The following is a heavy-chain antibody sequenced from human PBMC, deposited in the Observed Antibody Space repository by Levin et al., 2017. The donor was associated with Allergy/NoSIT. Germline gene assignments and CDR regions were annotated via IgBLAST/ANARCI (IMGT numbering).Heavy chain of an antibody. D-gene: IGHD2-21*01. J-gene: IGHJ4*02. CDR3: SRLAPNGKRLPFDY. Sequence: GGSLRLSCATSGFTFGVYAMSWFRQAPGKGLEWIGFITSKVYGGTTEYAASVKGRFTISRDDSKSIAYLQMNSLKTEDTALYYCSRLAPNGKRLPFDYWGQGTLVTVSS. CDR1: GFTFGVYA. V-gene: IGHV3-49*03. CDR2: ITSKVYGGTT.